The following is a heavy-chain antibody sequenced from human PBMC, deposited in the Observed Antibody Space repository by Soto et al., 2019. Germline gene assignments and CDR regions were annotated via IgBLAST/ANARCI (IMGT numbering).Heavy chain of an antibody. V-gene: IGHV1-2*04. D-gene: IGHD3-3*01. CDR3: ARTTQKAYDFWSGYPYYFDY. Sequence: QVQLVQSGAEVKKPGASVKVSCKASGYTFTGYYMHWVRQAPGQGLEWMGWINPNSGGTNYAQKFQGWVTMTRDTSISTAYMELSRLRSDDTAVYYCARTTQKAYDFWSGYPYYFDYWGQGTLVTVSS. CDR2: INPNSGGT. CDR1: GYTFTGYY. J-gene: IGHJ4*02.